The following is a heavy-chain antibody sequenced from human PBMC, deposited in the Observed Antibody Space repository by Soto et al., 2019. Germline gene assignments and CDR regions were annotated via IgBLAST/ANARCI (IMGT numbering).Heavy chain of an antibody. CDR3: ARGRQKWRRNDAFDI. D-gene: IGHD5-12*01. V-gene: IGHV1-69*06. CDR2: IIPIFGTA. CDR1: GGTFSSYA. J-gene: IGHJ3*02. Sequence: VASVKVSCKASGGTFSSYAISWVRQAPGQGLEWMGGIIPIFGTANYAQKFQGRVTITADKSTSTAYMELSSLRSEDTAVYYWARGRQKWRRNDAFDIWGQGTLVTVSS.